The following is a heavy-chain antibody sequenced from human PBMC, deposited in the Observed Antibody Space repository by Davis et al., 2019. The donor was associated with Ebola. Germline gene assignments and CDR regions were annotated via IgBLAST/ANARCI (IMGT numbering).Heavy chain of an antibody. V-gene: IGHV3-21*01. CDR3: ARVRSWSGFDY. Sequence: GESLKISCAASGFTFSSYTMNWVRQAPGKGLEWVSSIGTDDNYIYYADSLKGRITISRDNAKNSLYLQMNSLRAEDTAVYYCARVRSWSGFDYWGQGTLVTVSS. CDR2: IGTDDNYI. CDR1: GFTFSSYT. J-gene: IGHJ4*02. D-gene: IGHD6-19*01.